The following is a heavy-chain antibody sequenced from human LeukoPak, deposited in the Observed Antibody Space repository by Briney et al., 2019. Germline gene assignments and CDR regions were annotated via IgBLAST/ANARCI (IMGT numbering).Heavy chain of an antibody. Sequence: ASVKVSCKASGYTFTGYYMHWVRQAPGQGLEWMGWINPNSGGTNYAQKFQGRVTMTRDTSISTAYMELRSLRSDDTAVYYCARGRGFSSSSPFGYWGQGTLVTVSS. J-gene: IGHJ4*02. CDR2: INPNSGGT. CDR1: GYTFTGYY. CDR3: ARGRGFSSSSPFGY. V-gene: IGHV1-2*02. D-gene: IGHD6-6*01.